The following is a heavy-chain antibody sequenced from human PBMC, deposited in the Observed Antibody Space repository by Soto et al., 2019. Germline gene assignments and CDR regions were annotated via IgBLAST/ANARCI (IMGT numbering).Heavy chain of an antibody. CDR3: ARDFDFDIDY. CDR2: IDSEAGTI. D-gene: IGHD3-9*01. V-gene: IGHV1-18*01. CDR1: GYIFNNFG. J-gene: IGHJ4*02. Sequence: QVQLVQSGAEVPKPGASVTVSCKTSGYIFNNFGITWVRQAPGRGLEWLGWIDSEAGTINIPQKFRGRVTMTTDTSKSTAFMELRSLTFDDSAVYFCARDFDFDIDYWGQGTLVTVS.